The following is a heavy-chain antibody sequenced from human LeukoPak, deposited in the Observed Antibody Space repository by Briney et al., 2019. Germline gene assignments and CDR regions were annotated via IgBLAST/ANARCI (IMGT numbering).Heavy chain of an antibody. CDR3: ARVMIINAFDI. CDR2: IYHSGST. V-gene: IGHV4-39*07. D-gene: IGHD3-16*01. CDR1: GGSISSSSYY. J-gene: IGHJ3*02. Sequence: SETLSLTCTVSGGSISSSSYYWGWIRQPPGKGLEWIGSIYHSGSTNYNPSLKSRVTISVDKSKNQFSLKLSSVTAADTAVYYCARVMIINAFDIWGQGTMVTVSS.